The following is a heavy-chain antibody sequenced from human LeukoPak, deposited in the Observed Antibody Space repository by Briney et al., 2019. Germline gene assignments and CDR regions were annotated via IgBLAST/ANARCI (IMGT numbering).Heavy chain of an antibody. J-gene: IGHJ4*02. CDR2: ISGSSSYI. CDR1: GFTFSSYS. Sequence: PGGSLRLSCAASGFTFSSYSLNWVRQAPGKGLEWVSSISGSSSYIYYADSVKGRFTISRDNAKNSLYLQMNSLRAEDTALYYCARFSYDIVNYDTPERLPLNKEGDYFDYWGQGTLVTVSS. D-gene: IGHD5-12*01. CDR3: ARFSYDIVNYDTPERLPLNKEGDYFDY. V-gene: IGHV3-21*04.